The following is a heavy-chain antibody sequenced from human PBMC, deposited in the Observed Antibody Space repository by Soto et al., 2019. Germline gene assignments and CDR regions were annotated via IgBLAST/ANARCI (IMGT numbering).Heavy chain of an antibody. J-gene: IGHJ4*02. V-gene: IGHV1-3*01. Sequence: ASVKVSCKASGYTFTSYAMHWVRQAPGQRLEWMGWINAGNGNTKYSQKFQGRVTITRDTSASTAYMELSSLRSEDTAVYYCARFDIVGATTAFDYWGQGTLVTVSS. CDR1: GYTFTSYA. D-gene: IGHD1-26*01. CDR2: INAGNGNT. CDR3: ARFDIVGATTAFDY.